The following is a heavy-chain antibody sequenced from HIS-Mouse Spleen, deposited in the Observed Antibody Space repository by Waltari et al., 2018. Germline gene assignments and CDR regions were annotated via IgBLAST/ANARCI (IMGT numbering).Heavy chain of an antibody. D-gene: IGHD6-13*01. CDR1: GGTFSSHA. V-gene: IGHV1-69*04. J-gene: IGHJ3*02. CDR3: ARGIVEAAAGTNAFDI. Sequence: QVQLVKSGAEVKKPGSSVKVSCKASGGTFSSHAISWVRQAPGQGLEWMGRIIPILGIANYAQKFQGRVTITADKSTSTAYMELSSLRSEDTAVYYCARGIVEAAAGTNAFDIWGQGTMVTVSS. CDR2: IIPILGIA.